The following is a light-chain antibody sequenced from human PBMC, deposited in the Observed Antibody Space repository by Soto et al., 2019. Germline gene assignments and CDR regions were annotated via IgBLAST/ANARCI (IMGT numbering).Light chain of an antibody. Sequence: QSVLTQPPSVSGAPGQRVTISSTGSSSNIGAGYEAHWYQQLPGTAPKLLIYGNSNRPSGVPDRFSGSKSGTSASLAITGLQAEDEADYYCQSYDSSLSGWVFGGGTKLTVL. CDR2: GNS. J-gene: IGLJ3*02. V-gene: IGLV1-40*01. CDR3: QSYDSSLSGWV. CDR1: SSNIGAGYE.